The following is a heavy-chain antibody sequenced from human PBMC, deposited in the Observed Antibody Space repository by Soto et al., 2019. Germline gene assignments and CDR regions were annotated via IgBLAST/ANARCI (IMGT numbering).Heavy chain of an antibody. CDR2: ISYDGINR. CDR1: GFTFSSYC. J-gene: IGHJ6*02. V-gene: IGHV3-30*18. CDR3: AKEGHYDFWSGYYPPPGYYYGMEV. D-gene: IGHD3-3*01. Sequence: TGGSLRLSCAASGFTFSSYCMHWVRHAPSKVLEWVAVISYDGINRYYVDSVKGRFTISRDNSKNTLYLQMNSLRAEDTAVYYCAKEGHYDFWSGYYPPPGYYYGMEVWGQGTTVTVSS.